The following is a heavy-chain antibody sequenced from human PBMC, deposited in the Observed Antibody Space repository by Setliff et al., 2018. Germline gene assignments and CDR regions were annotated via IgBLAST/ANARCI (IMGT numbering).Heavy chain of an antibody. D-gene: IGHD2-2*01. V-gene: IGHV1-8*01. Sequence: ASVKVSCKASGYTFTNYDINWVRQATGRGLEWMGWMNPNNGNTGYSQKFQGRVTMTTDASTNTAYMELRSLTSDDTAVYYCARDTCSLTSCQDDYFDYWGQGTLVTVSS. CDR2: MNPNNGNT. CDR3: ARDTCSLTSCQDDYFDY. CDR1: GYTFTNYD. J-gene: IGHJ4*02.